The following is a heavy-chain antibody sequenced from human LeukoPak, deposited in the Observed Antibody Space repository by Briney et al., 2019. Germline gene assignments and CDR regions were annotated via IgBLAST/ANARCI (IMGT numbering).Heavy chain of an antibody. J-gene: IGHJ6*03. D-gene: IGHD3-10*01. Sequence: PSETLSLACTLSGDSINSYTYSSINSTTYYWGWIRQAPGKGLGRIGNIYYGGNTYYNPSLKNRLTISVDTSKNQFSLRLSPVTATDTAVYYCARQIARGYGINFYYMDVWGKGTTVTVSS. CDR2: IYYGGNT. CDR1: GDSINSYTYSSINSTTYY. CDR3: ARQIARGYGINFYYMDV. V-gene: IGHV4-39*01.